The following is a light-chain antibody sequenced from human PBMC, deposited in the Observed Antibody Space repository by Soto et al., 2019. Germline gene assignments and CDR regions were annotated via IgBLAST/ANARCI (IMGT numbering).Light chain of an antibody. CDR1: QSVSSNY. V-gene: IGKV3-20*01. CDR2: DVS. CDR3: QHYGSSHSNT. J-gene: IGKJ5*01. Sequence: EIVLTQSPGTLSLSPGERATPSCRAIQSVSSNYLAWYQHKPGQAPRLLIYDVSSRATGTPDRFSGSGSGTDFTLTVSRLEPEDFAVYYCQHYGSSHSNTFGQGTRLEIK.